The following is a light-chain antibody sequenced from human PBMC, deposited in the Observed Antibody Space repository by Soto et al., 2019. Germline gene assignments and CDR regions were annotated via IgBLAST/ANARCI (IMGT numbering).Light chain of an antibody. J-gene: IGLJ1*01. CDR1: SSNIGSNY. Sequence: QSVLTQPPSASGTPGQRVTISCSGSSSNIGSNYVYWYQQLPGTAPKLLIYSNNQRPSGVPDRFSGSKSGTSASLAISGLRSEDEADYYCAAWDDSLSGDYVFGTGT. V-gene: IGLV1-47*02. CDR3: AAWDDSLSGDYV. CDR2: SNN.